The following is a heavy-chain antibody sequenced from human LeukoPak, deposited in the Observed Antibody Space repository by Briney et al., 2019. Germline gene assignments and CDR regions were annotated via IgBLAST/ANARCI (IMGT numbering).Heavy chain of an antibody. CDR3: ARGGYYDSSMNAFDI. V-gene: IGHV3-30*04. Sequence: WGSLRLSCAASGFTFSSYAMHWVRQAPGKGLEWVAVISYDGSNKYYADSVKGRFTISRDNSKNTLYLQMNSLRAEDTAVYYCARGGYYDSSMNAFDIWGQGTMVTVSS. D-gene: IGHD3-22*01. CDR1: GFTFSSYA. CDR2: ISYDGSNK. J-gene: IGHJ3*02.